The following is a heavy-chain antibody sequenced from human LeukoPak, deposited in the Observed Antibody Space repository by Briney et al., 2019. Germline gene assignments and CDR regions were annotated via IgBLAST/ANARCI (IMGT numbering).Heavy chain of an antibody. J-gene: IGHJ3*02. CDR1: GFTFSSYA. CDR2: ISGSGSST. D-gene: IGHD2-15*01. Sequence: GGSLRLSCAAPGFTFSSYAMSWVRQAPGKGLEWVSGISGSGSSTYYSDSVKGRFTISRDNSKNALYVQMNSLRAEDTAVYYCAKVTVAVVAAKDAFDIWGQGTVVTVSS. V-gene: IGHV3-23*01. CDR3: AKVTVAVVAAKDAFDI.